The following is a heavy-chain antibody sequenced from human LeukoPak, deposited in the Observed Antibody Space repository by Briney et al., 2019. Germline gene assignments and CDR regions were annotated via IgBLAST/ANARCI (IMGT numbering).Heavy chain of an antibody. Sequence: GGSLRLSCAASGFTFSTYLMSWVRQAPGKGLEWVANIKQDGSEKYYVDSVKGRFTISRDNAKNSQYLQMNSLRAEDTAVYYCASEGYDFWSGYSFYFDYWGQGTLVTVSS. CDR2: IKQDGSEK. V-gene: IGHV3-7*01. CDR1: GFTFSTYL. CDR3: ASEGYDFWSGYSFYFDY. J-gene: IGHJ4*02. D-gene: IGHD3-3*01.